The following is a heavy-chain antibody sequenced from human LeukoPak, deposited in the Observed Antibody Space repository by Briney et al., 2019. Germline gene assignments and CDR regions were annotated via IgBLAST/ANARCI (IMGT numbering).Heavy chain of an antibody. V-gene: IGHV1-24*01. Sequence: VASVKVSCKVSGYTLTELSMHWVRQAPGKGLEWMGGFDPEDGETIYAQKFQGRVTMTEDTSTDTAYMELSSLRSEDTAVYYCATSPPPVYDSSGYSYWGQGTLVTVSS. J-gene: IGHJ4*02. CDR2: FDPEDGET. CDR1: GYTLTELS. D-gene: IGHD3-22*01. CDR3: ATSPPPVYDSSGYSY.